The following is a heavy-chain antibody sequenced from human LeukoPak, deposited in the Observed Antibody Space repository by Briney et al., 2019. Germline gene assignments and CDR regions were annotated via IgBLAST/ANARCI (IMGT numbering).Heavy chain of an antibody. D-gene: IGHD3-22*01. CDR1: GFTFSSYW. CDR3: ARGDSSGYYYEGDRKSDY. CDR2: INHNGNVN. J-gene: IGHJ4*02. Sequence: GGSLRLSCAASGFTFSSYWMNWARQAPGKGLEWVASINHNGNVNYYVDSVKGRFTISRDNAKNSLYLQMNSLRAEDTAVYYCARGDSSGYYYEGDRKSDYWGQGTLVTVSS. V-gene: IGHV3-7*01.